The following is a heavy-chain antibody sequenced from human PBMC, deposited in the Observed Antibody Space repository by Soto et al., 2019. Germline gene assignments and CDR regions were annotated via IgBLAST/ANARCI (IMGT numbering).Heavy chain of an antibody. D-gene: IGHD6-19*01. J-gene: IGHJ4*02. CDR2: IFPGDSDT. CDR3: ARFYSSGGSFDY. Sequence: PGESLKISCQGSGYTFANSWLAWVRQMPGKGLEWLGNIFPGDSDTKYSPSFQGRVTISADKSISTAYLQWSSLKASDTAMYYCARFYSSGGSFDYWGQGTLVTVSS. CDR1: GYTFANSW. V-gene: IGHV5-51*01.